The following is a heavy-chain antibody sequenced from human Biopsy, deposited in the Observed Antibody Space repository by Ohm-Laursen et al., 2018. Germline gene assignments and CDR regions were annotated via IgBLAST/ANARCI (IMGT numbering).Heavy chain of an antibody. V-gene: IGHV3-11*01. D-gene: IGHD3-22*01. CDR1: GLIFSDYY. Sequence: GSLRLSCSASGLIFSDYYMSWIRQAPGKGLEWIAYISARDGVVYYADSVKGRFTISRDNTNNSLYLQMTSLRPEDTAVLYCARGKYKDFSTGLPRPYHYTLDFWGPGTTVTVSS. J-gene: IGHJ6*02. CDR2: ISARDGVV. CDR3: ARGKYKDFSTGLPRPYHYTLDF.